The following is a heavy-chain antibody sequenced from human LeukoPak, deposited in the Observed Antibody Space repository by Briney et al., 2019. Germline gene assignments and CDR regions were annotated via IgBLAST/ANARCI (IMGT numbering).Heavy chain of an antibody. CDR3: AREVRGARSSFDY. V-gene: IGHV4-30-4*01. Sequence: PSETLSLTCTVSGGSISSEDYYWSWIRQPPGKGLEWIGYIYYSGSTYYNPSLKSRVTISVDTSKNQFSLKLTSVTAADTAVYYCAREVRGARSSFDYWGQGTLVTVSS. CDR2: IYYSGST. CDR1: GGSISSEDYY. D-gene: IGHD1-26*01. J-gene: IGHJ4*02.